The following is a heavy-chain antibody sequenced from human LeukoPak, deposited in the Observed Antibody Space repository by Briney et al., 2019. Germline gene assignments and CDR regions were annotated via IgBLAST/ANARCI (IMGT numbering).Heavy chain of an antibody. CDR1: GYTFTGYY. CDR3: ARDHYDSNGLDY. V-gene: IGHV1-2*02. D-gene: IGHD3-22*01. Sequence: GASVKVSCTASGYTFTGYYMHWVRQAPGQGLEWMGWINPNSGGTNYAQKFQGRVTMTRDTSISTAYMELSRLRSDDTAVYYCARDHYDSNGLDYWGQGTLVTVSS. CDR2: INPNSGGT. J-gene: IGHJ4*02.